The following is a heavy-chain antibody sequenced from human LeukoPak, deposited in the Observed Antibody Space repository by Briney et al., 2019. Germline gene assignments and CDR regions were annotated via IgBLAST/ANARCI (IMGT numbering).Heavy chain of an antibody. CDR3: AGQSGAMVRGVINFDY. CDR2: IYHSGST. J-gene: IGHJ4*02. CDR1: GYSISSGYY. D-gene: IGHD3-10*01. V-gene: IGHV4-38-2*02. Sequence: SETLSLTCTVSGYSISSGYYWGWIRQPPGKGLEWIGSIYHSGSTYYNPSLKSRVTISVDTSKNQFSLKLSSVTAADTAVYYCAGQSGAMVRGVINFDYWGQGTLVTVSS.